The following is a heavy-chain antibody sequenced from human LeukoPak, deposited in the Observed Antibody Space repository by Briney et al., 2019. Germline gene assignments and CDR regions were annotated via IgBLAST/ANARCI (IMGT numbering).Heavy chain of an antibody. CDR2: IYPGDSDT. CDR3: ARRGPTSNYFDP. J-gene: IGHJ5*02. D-gene: IGHD1-7*01. Sequence: GESLKISCKGSGYDFSTYWIAWLRQTPGKGLEWMGIIYPGDSDTRYSPSFQGQVTISADKSISTAYLQWSSVKASDTAIYYCARRGPTSNYFDPWGQGTLVIVSS. CDR1: GYDFSTYW. V-gene: IGHV5-51*01.